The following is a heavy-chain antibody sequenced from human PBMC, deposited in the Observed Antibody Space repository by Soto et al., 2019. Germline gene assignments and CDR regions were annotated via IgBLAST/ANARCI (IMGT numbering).Heavy chain of an antibody. CDR1: RFTFSSYA. CDR3: AKRGSGSYYLN. Sequence: EVQLLESGGGLVQPGGSLRLSCAASRFTFSSYAMSWVRQAPGKGLEWVSVISGSGDSTYYADSVKGRFTISRDNSKNTLYLQMNSLSAEDTAVYYCAKRGSGSYYLNWGQGTLVTVSS. J-gene: IGHJ4*02. CDR2: ISGSGDST. D-gene: IGHD3-10*01. V-gene: IGHV3-23*01.